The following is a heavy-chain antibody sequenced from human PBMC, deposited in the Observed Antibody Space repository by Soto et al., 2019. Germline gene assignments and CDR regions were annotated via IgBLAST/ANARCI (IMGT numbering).Heavy chain of an antibody. CDR3: AKGPGYPYGDYLFDY. V-gene: IGHV3-9*01. J-gene: IGHJ4*02. CDR2: ISWNSGSI. Sequence: GGSLRLSCAASGFTFDDYAMHWVRQAPGKGLEWVSGISWNSGSIGYADSVKGRFTISRDNAKNSLYLQMNSLRAEDTALYYCAKGPGYPYGDYLFDYWGQGTLVTVSS. CDR1: GFTFDDYA. D-gene: IGHD4-17*01.